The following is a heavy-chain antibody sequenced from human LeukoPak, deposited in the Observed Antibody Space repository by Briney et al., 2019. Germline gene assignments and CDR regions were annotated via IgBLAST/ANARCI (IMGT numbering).Heavy chain of an antibody. CDR1: GFTFSRYA. Sequence: GRSLRLSCAASGFTFSRYAIHWVRQAPGKGLEWVAVISYDGNNKYYADSVKGRFTISRDNSRNTLFLQMNSLRTEDTAVYYCARERGYSYGYVLDHWGQGTLVTVSS. CDR3: ARERGYSYGYVLDH. V-gene: IGHV3-30*14. D-gene: IGHD5-18*01. J-gene: IGHJ4*02. CDR2: ISYDGNNK.